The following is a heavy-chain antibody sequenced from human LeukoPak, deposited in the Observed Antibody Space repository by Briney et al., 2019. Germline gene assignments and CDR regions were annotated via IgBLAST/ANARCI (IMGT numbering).Heavy chain of an antibody. CDR1: GGSIRGYY. Sequence: SETLSLTCTVSGGSIRGYYWSWIRQPAGKGLEWIGRSYTSGSTNYNPSLKSRVTMSVDTSKNQFSLKLTSVTAADTAVYYCAREGNIIRFLNDWGQGTLVTVSS. J-gene: IGHJ4*02. CDR3: AREGNIIRFLND. CDR2: SYTSGST. D-gene: IGHD3-3*01. V-gene: IGHV4-4*07.